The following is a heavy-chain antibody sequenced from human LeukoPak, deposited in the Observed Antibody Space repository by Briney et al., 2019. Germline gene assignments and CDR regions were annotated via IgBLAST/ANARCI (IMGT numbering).Heavy chain of an antibody. Sequence: ASVKVSCKASGYTFTSYGISWVRQAPGQGLEWMGWISAYNGNTNYAQKLQGRVTMTTDTSTSTAYMELRSLRSDDTAVYYCARVDIVVVPAAIATGWFDTWGQGTLVTVSS. CDR1: GYTFTSYG. V-gene: IGHV1-18*01. CDR3: ARVDIVVVPAAIATGWFDT. J-gene: IGHJ5*02. CDR2: ISAYNGNT. D-gene: IGHD2-2*02.